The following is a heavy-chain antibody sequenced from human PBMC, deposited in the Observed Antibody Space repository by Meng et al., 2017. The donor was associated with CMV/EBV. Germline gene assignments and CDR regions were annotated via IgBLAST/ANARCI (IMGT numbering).Heavy chain of an antibody. J-gene: IGHJ5*02. CDR1: GGSISSYY. Sequence: GSLRLSCTVSGGSISSYYWSWIRQPPGKGLEWIGYIYYIGSTNYNPSLKSRVTISVDTSKNQFSLKLSSVTAADTAVYYCAREYDFWSGKGWFDPWGQGTLVTVSS. CDR2: IYYIGST. D-gene: IGHD3-3*01. CDR3: AREYDFWSGKGWFDP. V-gene: IGHV4-59*01.